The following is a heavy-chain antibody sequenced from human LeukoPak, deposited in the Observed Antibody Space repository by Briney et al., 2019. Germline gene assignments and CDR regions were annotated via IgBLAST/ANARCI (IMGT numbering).Heavy chain of an antibody. V-gene: IGHV4-34*01. Sequence: SETLSLTCAVYGGFFSGYYWSWIRQPPGKGLEWIGEINHSGSTNYNPSLKSRVTISVDTSKNQFSLKLSSVTAADTAVYYCARGGYSWSLPSDYWGQGTLVTVSS. J-gene: IGHJ4*02. D-gene: IGHD5-18*01. CDR1: GGFFSGYY. CDR3: ARGGYSWSLPSDY. CDR2: INHSGST.